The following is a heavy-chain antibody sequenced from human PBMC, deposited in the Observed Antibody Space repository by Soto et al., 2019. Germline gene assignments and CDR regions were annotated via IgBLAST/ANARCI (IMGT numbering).Heavy chain of an antibody. CDR2: NSYDGSNK. D-gene: IGHD3-16*02. Sequence: QVQLVESGGGVVQPGRSLRLSCAASGFSFSSFGMHWVRQAPGKGLEWVAFNSYDGSNKYYADSVKGRFTISRDSSKKTLYRQMNSLRPEDTAVYYCAKALGELSPESYDYWGQGTLVTVSS. J-gene: IGHJ4*02. CDR3: AKALGELSPESYDY. V-gene: IGHV3-30*18. CDR1: GFSFSSFG.